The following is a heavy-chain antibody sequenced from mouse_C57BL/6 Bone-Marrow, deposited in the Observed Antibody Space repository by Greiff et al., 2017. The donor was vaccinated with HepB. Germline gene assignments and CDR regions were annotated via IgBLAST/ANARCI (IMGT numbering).Heavy chain of an antibody. CDR3: ARLDVYDYPSYYAMDY. V-gene: IGHV5-6*01. D-gene: IGHD2-4*01. J-gene: IGHJ4*01. Sequence: EVHLVESGGDLVKPGGSLKLSCAASGFTFSSYGMSWVRQTPDKRLEWVATISSGGSYTYYPDSVKGRFTISRDNAKNTLYLQMSSLKSEDTAMYYCARLDVYDYPSYYAMDYWGQGTSVTVSS. CDR2: ISSGGSYT. CDR1: GFTFSSYG.